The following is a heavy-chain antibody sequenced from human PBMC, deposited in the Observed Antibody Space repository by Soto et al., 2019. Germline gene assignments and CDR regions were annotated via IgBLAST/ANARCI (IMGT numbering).Heavy chain of an antibody. CDR3: ARDSHPRAAAGNAGDY. Sequence: QVQLVESGGGVVQPGRSLRLSCAASGFTFSSYAMHWVRQAPGKGLEWVAVISYDGSNKYYADSVKGRFTISRDNSKNTLYLQMNSLRAEDTAVYYCARDSHPRAAAGNAGDYWGQGTLVTVSS. CDR2: ISYDGSNK. V-gene: IGHV3-30-3*01. D-gene: IGHD6-13*01. CDR1: GFTFSSYA. J-gene: IGHJ4*02.